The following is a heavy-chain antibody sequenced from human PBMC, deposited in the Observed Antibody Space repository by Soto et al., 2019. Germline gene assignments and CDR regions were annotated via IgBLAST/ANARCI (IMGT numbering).Heavy chain of an antibody. CDR1: GFLFNNYG. CDR3: AKETLGGGSYDSGDY. Sequence: QVQLVESGGGVVQPGRSLRLSCEASGFLFNNYGMHWVRQAPGKGLEWVAVIWYDGNTKYYADSVKGRFTIYRDNSKNTLYLQMNSLRAGDTAVYYCAKETLGGGSYDSGDYWGQGTLVTVSS. CDR2: IWYDGNTK. D-gene: IGHD1-26*01. V-gene: IGHV3-33*06. J-gene: IGHJ4*02.